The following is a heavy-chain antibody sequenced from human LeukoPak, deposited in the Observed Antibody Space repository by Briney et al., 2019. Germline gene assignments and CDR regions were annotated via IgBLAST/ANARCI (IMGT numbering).Heavy chain of an antibody. CDR2: ISGSGGST. J-gene: IGHJ6*03. D-gene: IGHD3-3*01. CDR3: AKDAPPYYDFWSGYYYYYYYYMDV. Sequence: GKSLRLSCAASGFTFSSYAMSWVRQAPGKGLEWVSAISGSGGSTYYADSVKGRFTISRDNSKNTLYLQMNSLRAEDTAVYYCAKDAPPYYDFWSGYYYYYYYYMDVWGKGTTVTVSS. CDR1: GFTFSSYA. V-gene: IGHV3-23*01.